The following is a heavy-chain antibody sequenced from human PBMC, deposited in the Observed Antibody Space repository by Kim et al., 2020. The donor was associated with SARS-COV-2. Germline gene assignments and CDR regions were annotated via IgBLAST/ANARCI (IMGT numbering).Heavy chain of an antibody. CDR2: INHSGST. D-gene: IGHD6-13*01. J-gene: IGHJ5*02. Sequence: SETLSLTCAVYGGSFSGYYWSWIRQPPGKGLEWIGDINHSGSTNYNPSLKSRVTISVDTSKNQFSLKRSSVTAADTAVYYCARGPYSSSWYGPKNWFDPWGQGTLVTVSS. CDR1: GGSFSGYY. V-gene: IGHV4-34*01. CDR3: ARGPYSSSWYGPKNWFDP.